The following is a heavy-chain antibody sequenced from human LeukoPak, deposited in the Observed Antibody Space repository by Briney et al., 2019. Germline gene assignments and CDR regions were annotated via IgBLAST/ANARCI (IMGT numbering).Heavy chain of an antibody. CDR2: IYYSGST. CDR3: ARLHYDSSGYYYFDY. D-gene: IGHD3-22*01. CDR1: GGSISRYY. Sequence: SETLSLTCTVSGGSISRYYWSWIRQPPGKGLEWIGYIYYSGSTNYNPSLKSRVTISVDTSKNQLSLKLSSVTAADTAVYYCARLHYDSSGYYYFDYWGQGTLVTVSS. V-gene: IGHV4-59*01. J-gene: IGHJ4*02.